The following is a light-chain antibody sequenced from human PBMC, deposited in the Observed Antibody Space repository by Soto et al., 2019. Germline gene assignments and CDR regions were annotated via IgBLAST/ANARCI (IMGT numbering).Light chain of an antibody. CDR1: QSVSSSY. Sequence: EIVLTQSPGTLSLSPGERATLSCRASQSVSSSYLAWYQQKPGQAPRLLIYGASSRATGIPDRFSGSGSGTDFTLTISRLEPEDFAVYYCQQYNNWPWTTFGQGTKVEIK. V-gene: IGKV3-20*01. CDR2: GAS. CDR3: QQYNNWPWTT. J-gene: IGKJ1*01.